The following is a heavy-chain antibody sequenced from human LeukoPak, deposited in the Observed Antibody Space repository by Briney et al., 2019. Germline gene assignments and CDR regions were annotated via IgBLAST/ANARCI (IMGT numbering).Heavy chain of an antibody. Sequence: AASVKVSCKTSGYTFTSYDINWVRQATGQGLEWMGWMNPSNGNTGYAQKFQGRVTMTRSTSISTAYMEVSSLRSEDTAVYYCARGLGGTLNTNNWFDPWGQGTLVTVSS. CDR2: MNPSNGNT. V-gene: IGHV1-8*01. J-gene: IGHJ5*02. CDR1: GYTFTSYD. D-gene: IGHD1-1*01. CDR3: ARGLGGTLNTNNWFDP.